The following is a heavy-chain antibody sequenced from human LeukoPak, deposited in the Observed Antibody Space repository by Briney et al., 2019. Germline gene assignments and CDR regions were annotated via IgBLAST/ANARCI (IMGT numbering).Heavy chain of an antibody. V-gene: IGHV3-74*01. Sequence: GGSLRLSCEVSGFTFTTYWMHWVRQVPGKGLVWVSRINIDGHSTIYGDSVKGRFTISRDNAKNSLYLQMNSPRAEDTALYYCVRYYFWSGAKGGDYWGQGTLVTVSS. D-gene: IGHD3-3*01. J-gene: IGHJ4*02. CDR1: GFTFTTYW. CDR2: INIDGHST. CDR3: VRYYFWSGAKGGDY.